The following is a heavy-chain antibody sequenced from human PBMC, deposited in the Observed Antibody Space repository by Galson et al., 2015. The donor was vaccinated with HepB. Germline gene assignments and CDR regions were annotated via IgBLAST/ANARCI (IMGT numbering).Heavy chain of an antibody. CDR2: ISGPGGSA. V-gene: IGHV3-23*01. D-gene: IGHD3-10*01. CDR3: AGRFGSGTFLV. Sequence: SLRLSCAASGFTFSSYAMSWVRQAPGKGLEWVSAISGPGGSAFYADSVKGRVTISRDNSKNTLYLQMSSLRAEDTALYFCAGRFGSGTFLVWGQGTMVTVSS. J-gene: IGHJ3*01. CDR1: GFTFSSYA.